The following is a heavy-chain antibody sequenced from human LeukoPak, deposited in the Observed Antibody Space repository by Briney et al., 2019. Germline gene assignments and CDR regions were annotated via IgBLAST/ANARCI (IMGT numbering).Heavy chain of an antibody. CDR3: ARDLSLYCSGGSCYSLNY. V-gene: IGHV3-48*04. CDR1: GFTFSSYS. CDR2: ISSSGSTI. J-gene: IGHJ4*02. D-gene: IGHD2-15*01. Sequence: GGSLRLSCTASGFTFSSYSMNWVRQAPGKGLEWVSYISSSGSTIYYADSVKGRFTISRDNAKNSLYLQLNSLRAEDTAVYYCARDLSLYCSGGSCYSLNYWGQGTLVTVSS.